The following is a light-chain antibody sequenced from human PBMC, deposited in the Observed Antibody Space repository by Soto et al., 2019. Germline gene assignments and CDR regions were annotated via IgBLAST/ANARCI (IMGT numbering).Light chain of an antibody. CDR1: QGINNY. Sequence: IQLTQSPSSLSASVGDRVAITCRASQGINNYLAWYQQKAGKAPKFLIYAASTLQTGVPSRFSASGSGTDFTLTISSLQPEDFATYYCQQVNSHPLTFGGGTKVEIK. CDR2: AAS. CDR3: QQVNSHPLT. V-gene: IGKV1-9*01. J-gene: IGKJ4*01.